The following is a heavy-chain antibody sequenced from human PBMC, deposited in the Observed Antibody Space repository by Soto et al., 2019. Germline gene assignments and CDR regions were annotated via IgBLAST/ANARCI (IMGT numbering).Heavy chain of an antibody. Sequence: GESLKISCKCSGYSFTSYWIILVRPLPGKGLEWMGRIDPSDSYTNYSPSFQGHVTISTDTSISTAYLQWSSLKASDTAMYYCARQSDSSGWYGMDVWGQGTTVTVSS. CDR2: IDPSDSYT. CDR1: GYSFTSYW. J-gene: IGHJ6*02. V-gene: IGHV5-10-1*01. CDR3: ARQSDSSGWYGMDV. D-gene: IGHD6-19*01.